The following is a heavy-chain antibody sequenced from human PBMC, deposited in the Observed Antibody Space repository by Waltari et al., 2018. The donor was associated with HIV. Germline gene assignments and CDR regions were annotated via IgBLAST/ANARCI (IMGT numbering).Heavy chain of an antibody. J-gene: IGHJ4*02. Sequence: QVQLQQWGAGLLKPSETLSLTCAVYGGSFSNNFWIWIRHLPGKGLEWIGEINKSGNTRYNPSLKSRVITSVDTSKKQFSLKLRFVTAADTAMYYCARVFGGGHFDSWGQGTLLIVSS. CDR3: ARVFGGGHFDS. V-gene: IGHV4-34*02. CDR1: GGSFSNNF. D-gene: IGHD3-10*01. CDR2: INKSGNT.